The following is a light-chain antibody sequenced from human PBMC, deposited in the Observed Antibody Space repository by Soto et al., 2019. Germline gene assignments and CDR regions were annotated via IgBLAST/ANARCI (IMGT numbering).Light chain of an antibody. CDR2: KVS. CDR1: QILVFSDGNTY. V-gene: IGKV2-30*01. J-gene: IGKJ5*01. CDR3: MQGTHWPPIT. Sequence: VMTQSPLSLPVTPVEAAAISCRSSQILVFSDGNTYLSWFQQRPGQSPRRLIYKVSKRDSGVPDRFSGSGSGTEFTLKISRVEAEDVGVYYCMQGTHWPPITFGQGTRLEI.